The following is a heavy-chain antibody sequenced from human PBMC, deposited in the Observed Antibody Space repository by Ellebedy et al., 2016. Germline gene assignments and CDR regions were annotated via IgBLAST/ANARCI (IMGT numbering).Heavy chain of an antibody. Sequence: GGSLRLSCAASGFTFDDYAMHWVRQAPGKGLEWVSGISWNSGSIGYADSVKGRFTISRDNAKNSLYLQMNSLRAEDTALYYCAKDIAVGATSPSFDYWGQGTLVTVSS. V-gene: IGHV3-9*01. CDR2: ISWNSGSI. CDR1: GFTFDDYA. CDR3: AKDIAVGATSPSFDY. J-gene: IGHJ4*02. D-gene: IGHD1-26*01.